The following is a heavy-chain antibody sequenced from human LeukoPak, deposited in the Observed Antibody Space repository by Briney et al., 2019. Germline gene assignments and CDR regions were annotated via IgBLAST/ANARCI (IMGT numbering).Heavy chain of an antibody. Sequence: SETLSLTCTVSGGSISSSSYYWGWIRQPPGKGLEWIGSIYYSGSTYYNPSLKSRVTISVDTSKNQFSLKLSSVTAADTAVYYCARVPYSSSWYADWYFDLWGRGTLVTVSS. V-gene: IGHV4-39*07. CDR3: ARVPYSSSWYADWYFDL. CDR2: IYYSGST. D-gene: IGHD6-13*01. J-gene: IGHJ2*01. CDR1: GGSISSSSYY.